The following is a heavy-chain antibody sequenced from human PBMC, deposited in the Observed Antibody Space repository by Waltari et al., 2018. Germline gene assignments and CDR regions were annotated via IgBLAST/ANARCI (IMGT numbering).Heavy chain of an antibody. J-gene: IGHJ4*02. CDR1: GYTFTSYA. CDR3: ARDYSSGFDY. V-gene: IGHV1-3*01. CDR2: INAGNGNT. D-gene: IGHD2-21*01. Sequence: QVQLVQSGAEVKKPGASVKVSCKASGYTFTSYAMHWVRQAPGQRLEWMGWINAGNGNTKYSQKLQGRVTMTTDTSTSTAYMELRSLRSDDTAVYYCARDYSSGFDYWGQGTLVIVSS.